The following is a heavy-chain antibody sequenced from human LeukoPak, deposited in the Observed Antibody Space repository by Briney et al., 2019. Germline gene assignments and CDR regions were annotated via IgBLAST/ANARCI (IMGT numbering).Heavy chain of an antibody. Sequence: GGSLRLSSAAAGFTFSRYWMRSVRQAPGKGLEWVANIKQDGSEKNYVDSVKGRFTISRDNAKNSLYLQMNSLRAEDTAVYYCAKGYGLEWGQGTLVTVSS. J-gene: IGHJ4*02. V-gene: IGHV3-7*01. CDR2: IKQDGSEK. CDR1: GFTFSRYW. CDR3: AKGYGLE. D-gene: IGHD4-17*01.